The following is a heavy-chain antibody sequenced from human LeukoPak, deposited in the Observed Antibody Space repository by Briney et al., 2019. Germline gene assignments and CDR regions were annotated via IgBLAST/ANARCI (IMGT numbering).Heavy chain of an antibody. V-gene: IGHV3-23*01. J-gene: IGHJ4*02. Sequence: GGSLRLSCAASGFTFSTCGMNWVRQAPGKGLEWVSTISGSGDNTYYADSVKGRFSISRDNSKNTLYLQMNSLRAEDTAVYYCARGLLVAAGIDYWGQGALVTVSS. CDR3: ARGLLVAAGIDY. D-gene: IGHD6-13*01. CDR2: ISGSGDNT. CDR1: GFTFSTCG.